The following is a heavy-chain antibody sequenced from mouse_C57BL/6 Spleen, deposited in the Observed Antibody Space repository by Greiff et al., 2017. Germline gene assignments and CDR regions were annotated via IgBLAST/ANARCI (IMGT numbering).Heavy chain of an antibody. CDR2: FYPGSGSI. J-gene: IGHJ2*01. CDR1: GYTFTEYT. D-gene: IGHD1-1*01. Sequence: QVQLQQSGAELVKPGASVKLSCKASGYTFTEYTIHWVKQRSGQGLEWIGWFYPGSGSIKYNEKFKDKATLTADKSSSTVYMELSRLTSEDSAVYFCARHETPLYCYGSSPYFDYWGQGTTLTVSS. CDR3: ARHETPLYCYGSSPYFDY. V-gene: IGHV1-62-2*01.